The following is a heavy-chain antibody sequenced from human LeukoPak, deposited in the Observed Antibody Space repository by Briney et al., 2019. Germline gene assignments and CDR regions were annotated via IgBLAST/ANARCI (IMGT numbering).Heavy chain of an antibody. D-gene: IGHD5-12*01. CDR1: GGSISNDY. CDR3: ARGFDSKSTYFDY. J-gene: IGHJ4*02. CDR2: ISYSGST. Sequence: SETLSLTCTVSGGSISNDYWNWIRQPPGKGLEWIGYISYSGSTNYNPSLKSRVTISVDTSKNQFFLMLSSVTAADTAVYYCARGFDSKSTYFDYWGQGTLVTVSS. V-gene: IGHV4-59*01.